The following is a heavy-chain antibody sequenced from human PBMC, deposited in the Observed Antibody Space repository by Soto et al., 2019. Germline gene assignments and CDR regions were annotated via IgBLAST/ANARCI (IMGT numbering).Heavy chain of an antibody. V-gene: IGHV3-33*01. CDR3: ARGALSRGWYGYYFAY. J-gene: IGHJ4*02. CDR1: GFTFSSYG. D-gene: IGHD6-19*01. Sequence: QVQLVESGGGVVQPGRSLRLSCAASGFTFSSYGMHWVRQAPGKGLEWVAVIWYDGSNKYYADSVKGRFTISRDNSKNTLYLQMNSLRAEDTAVYYCARGALSRGWYGYYFAYWGQGTLVTVSS. CDR2: IWYDGSNK.